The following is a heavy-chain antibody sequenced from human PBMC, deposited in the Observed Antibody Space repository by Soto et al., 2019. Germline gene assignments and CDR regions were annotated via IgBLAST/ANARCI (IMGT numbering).Heavy chain of an antibody. Sequence: SVKVSCKASGFTFTSSAVQWVRQARGQRLEWIGWIVVGSGNTNYAQKFQERVTITRDMSTSTAYMELSSLRSEDTAMYYCARRYCSSTSCPKGGWFDPWGQGTLVTVSS. CDR1: GFTFTSSA. J-gene: IGHJ5*02. CDR2: IVVGSGNT. CDR3: ARRYCSSTSCPKGGWFDP. D-gene: IGHD2-2*01. V-gene: IGHV1-58*01.